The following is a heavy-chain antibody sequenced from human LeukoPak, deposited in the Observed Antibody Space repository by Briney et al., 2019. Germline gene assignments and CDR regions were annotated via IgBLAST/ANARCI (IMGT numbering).Heavy chain of an antibody. CDR3: ARARGNTYGYFEY. V-gene: IGHV3-74*01. CDR2: INGDASST. Sequence: GGSLRLSCAASGLTLSGYWMHWVRPAPGKGLVWVSRINGDASSTIYADSVKGRFTISRDNAKSTLYLQMNSLRVEDTAVYYCARARGNTYGYFEYWGQGTLVTVSS. D-gene: IGHD5-18*01. CDR1: GLTLSGYW. J-gene: IGHJ4*02.